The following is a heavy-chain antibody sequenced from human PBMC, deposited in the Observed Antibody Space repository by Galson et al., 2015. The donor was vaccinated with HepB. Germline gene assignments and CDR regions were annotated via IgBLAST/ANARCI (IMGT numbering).Heavy chain of an antibody. J-gene: IGHJ5*02. Sequence: CAISGDSVSSNSTAWNWIRQSPSRGREWLGKTFYRSKWYHESAVSVRSRITFYPDTSKNQLSLQLKSVTPEDTAVYYCTSGILASGNDHWGQGTLVTVSS. CDR2: TFYRSKWYH. CDR1: GDSVSSNSTA. CDR3: TSGILASGNDH. D-gene: IGHD6-13*01. V-gene: IGHV6-1*01.